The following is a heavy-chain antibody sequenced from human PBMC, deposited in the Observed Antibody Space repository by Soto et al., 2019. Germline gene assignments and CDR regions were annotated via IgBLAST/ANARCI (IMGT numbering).Heavy chain of an antibody. Sequence: SDTLSLTFTVSGGSISSYYWSWIRQPPRKGLEWIGYIYYSGSTNYNPSLKSRVAISLDTSKSQFSLNVTSVTAADTAVYFCARGRYCLTGRCFPNWFDSWGQGTLVTVSS. CDR1: GGSISSYY. V-gene: IGHV4-59*08. CDR2: IYYSGST. CDR3: ARGRYCLTGRCFPNWFDS. D-gene: IGHD2-15*01. J-gene: IGHJ5*01.